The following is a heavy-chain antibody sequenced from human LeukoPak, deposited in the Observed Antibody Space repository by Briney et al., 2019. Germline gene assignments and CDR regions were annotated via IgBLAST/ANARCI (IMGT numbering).Heavy chain of an antibody. CDR3: AKDRLHIWFDP. CDR1: GFTFSSYA. V-gene: IGHV3-23*01. CDR2: ISGSGGST. J-gene: IGHJ5*02. Sequence: GGSLRLSCAASGFTFSSYAMSWVRQAPGKGLEWVSAISGSGGSTYYADSVKGRFTISRDNSKNTLYLQTNSLNAGDTAVYYCAKDRLHIWFDPWGQGTLVTVSS. D-gene: IGHD6-25*01.